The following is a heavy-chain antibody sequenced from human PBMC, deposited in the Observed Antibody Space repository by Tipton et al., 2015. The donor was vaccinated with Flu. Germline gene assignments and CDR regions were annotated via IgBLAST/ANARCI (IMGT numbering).Heavy chain of an antibody. CDR1: GDSIRSSNYY. Sequence: GLVKPSETLSLTCGVSGDSIRSSNYYWGWIRQPPGKGLEWIGNTFHSGNTYLNPSLKSRVTMSIDTSKNQFSLKLSPVTAADTAVYYCARHRGSGSYYMWDYWGQGTLVTVSS. J-gene: IGHJ4*02. V-gene: IGHV4-39*01. CDR3: ARHRGSGSYYMWDY. D-gene: IGHD3-10*01. CDR2: TFHSGNT.